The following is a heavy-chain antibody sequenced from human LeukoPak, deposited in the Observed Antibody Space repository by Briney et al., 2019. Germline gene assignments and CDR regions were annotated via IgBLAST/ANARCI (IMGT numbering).Heavy chain of an antibody. CDR2: IYSGGST. Sequence: GGSLRLSCVASGFTFSSYWMSWVRQAPGKGLEWVSVIYSGGSTYYADSVKGRFTISRDNSKSTLYLQMNSLKAEDTAVYYCARGASLYSSGWYYLYWGQGTLVTVSS. CDR3: ARGASLYSSGWYYLY. CDR1: GFTFSSYW. D-gene: IGHD6-19*01. V-gene: IGHV3-66*02. J-gene: IGHJ4*02.